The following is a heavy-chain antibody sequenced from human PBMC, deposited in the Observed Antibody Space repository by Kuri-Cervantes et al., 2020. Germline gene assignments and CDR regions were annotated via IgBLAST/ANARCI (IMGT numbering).Heavy chain of an antibody. CDR3: ARAGRGYSYGFLLSSEAYGMDV. Sequence: GGSLRLSCAASGFTFSSYGMHWVRQATGKGLEWVSAIGTAGDTYYPGSVKGRFTISRENAKNSLYLQMNSLRAGDTAVYYCARAGRGYSYGFLLSSEAYGMDVWGQGTTVTVSS. D-gene: IGHD5-18*01. V-gene: IGHV3-13*01. J-gene: IGHJ6*02. CDR1: GFTFSSYG. CDR2: IGTAGDT.